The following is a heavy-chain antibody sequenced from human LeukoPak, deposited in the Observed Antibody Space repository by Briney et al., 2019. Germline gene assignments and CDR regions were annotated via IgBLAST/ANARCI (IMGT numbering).Heavy chain of an antibody. Sequence: SETLSLTCTVSGVSISSSYSYWGWIRQPPGMGLEWIRSIYYTGNTYYNASLKSQVSISIDTSKNQFSLKLTSVTAADTAVYYCARQTGSGLFILPGGQGTLVTVSS. D-gene: IGHD3/OR15-3a*01. CDR1: GVSISSSYSY. J-gene: IGHJ4*02. CDR3: ARQTGSGLFILP. V-gene: IGHV4-39*01. CDR2: IYYTGNT.